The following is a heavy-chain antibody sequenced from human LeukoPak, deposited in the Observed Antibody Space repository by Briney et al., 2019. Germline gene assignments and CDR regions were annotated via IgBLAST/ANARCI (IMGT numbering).Heavy chain of an antibody. V-gene: IGHV3-53*01. CDR2: IYSGGST. J-gene: IGHJ1*01. D-gene: IGHD4-17*01. CDR1: GFTVSSNY. Sequence: GGSLRLSCAASGFTVSSNYMSWVRQAPGKGLEWVSVIYSGGSTYYADSVKGRFTISRDNSKNTLYLQMNSLSAEDTAVYYCARDSRGDYGDYGYFQHWGQGTLVTVSS. CDR3: ARDSRGDYGDYGYFQH.